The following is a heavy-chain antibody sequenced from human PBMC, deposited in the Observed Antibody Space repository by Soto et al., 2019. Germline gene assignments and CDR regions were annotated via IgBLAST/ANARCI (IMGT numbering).Heavy chain of an antibody. Sequence: GGSLRLSCAVSGFNFSSYGMHWVRQAPGKGLEWVAVISYDGSNKYYADSVKGRFTISRDNSKNTLYLQMDSLRAEDTAVYYCAKGPAIVLVPAAMNYYYGMDVWGQGTTVTVSS. CDR1: GFNFSSYG. V-gene: IGHV3-30*18. CDR2: ISYDGSNK. J-gene: IGHJ6*02. CDR3: AKGPAIVLVPAAMNYYYGMDV. D-gene: IGHD2-2*01.